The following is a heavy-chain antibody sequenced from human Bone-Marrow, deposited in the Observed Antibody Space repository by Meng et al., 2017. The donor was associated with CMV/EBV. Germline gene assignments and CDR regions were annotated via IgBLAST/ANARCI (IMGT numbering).Heavy chain of an antibody. V-gene: IGHV4-59*01. J-gene: IGHJ4*02. CDR2: IYYNGNS. D-gene: IGHD6-13*01. CDR3: GADRPQRLAAAGAVDY. CDR1: GGSIRSYY. Sequence: SETLSLTCTVSGGSIRSYYWTWIRQPPGKGLEWIGYIYYNGNSNKNPSLKSRISILVDTSKNQLSLKLSSVTGADTAVYYCGADRPQRLAAAGAVDYWGQGTLVTVSS.